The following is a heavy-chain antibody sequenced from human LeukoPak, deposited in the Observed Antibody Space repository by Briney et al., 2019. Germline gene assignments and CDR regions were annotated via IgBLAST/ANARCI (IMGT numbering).Heavy chain of an antibody. CDR1: GGSISSHY. CDR3: ARDNPAMDDYGSGSHNPRHYGMDV. CDR2: IYTSGST. D-gene: IGHD3-10*01. V-gene: IGHV4-4*07. Sequence: SETLSLTCTVSGGSISSHYWSWIRQPPGKGLEWIGRIYTSGSTNYNPSLTSRVTISVDTSKNQFSLKLSSVTAADTAVYYCARDNPAMDDYGSGSHNPRHYGMDVWGQGTTVTGSS. J-gene: IGHJ6*02.